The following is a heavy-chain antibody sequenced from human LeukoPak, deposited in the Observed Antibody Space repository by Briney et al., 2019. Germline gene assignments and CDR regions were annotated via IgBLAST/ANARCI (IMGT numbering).Heavy chain of an antibody. CDR2: INHSGST. J-gene: IGHJ4*02. CDR3: ARVPYCSSTSCWGYFDY. V-gene: IGHV4-34*01. Sequence: SETLSLTCAVYGGSFSGYYWSWIRQPPGKGLEWSGEINHSGSTNYDPSLKSRVTISVDTSKNQFSLKLSSVTTADTAVYYCARVPYCSSTSCWGYFDYWGQGTLVTVSS. D-gene: IGHD2-2*01. CDR1: GGSFSGYY.